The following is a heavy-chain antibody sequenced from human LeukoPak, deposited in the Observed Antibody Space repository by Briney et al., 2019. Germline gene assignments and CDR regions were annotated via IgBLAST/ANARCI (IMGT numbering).Heavy chain of an antibody. CDR3: ARVGEMATRDFDY. V-gene: IGHV4-34*01. J-gene: IGHJ4*02. CDR1: GGSFSGYY. CDR2: INHSGST. D-gene: IGHD5-24*01. Sequence: KSSETLSLTCAVYGGSFSGYYWSWIRQPPGKGLEWIGEINHSGSTNYNPSLKRRVTISVDTSQNQFSLKLSSVTAADTAVYYCARVGEMATRDFDYWGQGTLVTVSS.